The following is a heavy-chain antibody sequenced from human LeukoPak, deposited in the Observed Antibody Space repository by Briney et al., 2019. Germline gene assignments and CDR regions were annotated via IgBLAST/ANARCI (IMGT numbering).Heavy chain of an antibody. V-gene: IGHV4-34*01. CDR3: ARGPSNDY. CDR2: INHSGST. CDR1: GGSFSGYY. Sequence: SETLSLTCAVYGGSFSGYYWNWIRQPPGKGLEWIGEINHSGSTNYNPSLKSRVTISVDTSKNQFSLKLSSVTAADTAVYYCARGPSNDYWGQGTLVTVSS. J-gene: IGHJ4*02.